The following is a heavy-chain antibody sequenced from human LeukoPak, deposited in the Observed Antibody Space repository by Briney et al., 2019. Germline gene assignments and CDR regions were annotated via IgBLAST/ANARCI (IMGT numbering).Heavy chain of an antibody. V-gene: IGHV3-15*01. CDR2: VKSKADDGTT. D-gene: IGHD3-10*01. Sequence: GRSLRLSCTASGFSFTNTWLNWVRQAPGKGLEWVGLVKSKADDGTTDYAAPVQGRFTISRDDSKHTLSLQMNSLKTDDTAVYYCATEGGSGSYYGDDAFDMWGQGTMVTVSS. CDR1: GFSFTNTW. J-gene: IGHJ3*02. CDR3: ATEGGSGSYYGDDAFDM.